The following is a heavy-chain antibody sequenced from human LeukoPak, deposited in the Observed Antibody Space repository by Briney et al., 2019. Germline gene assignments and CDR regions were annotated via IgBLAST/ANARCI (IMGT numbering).Heavy chain of an antibody. CDR3: ARGVPGALAGFDI. D-gene: IGHD2-2*01. CDR2: ISTYISKT. Sequence: ASVKVSCKASGYTFTKYGISWVRQAPGQGLEWMGWISTYISKTNYAQRFQGRVTMTTETSTTTAYMELKSLRSDDTAVYYCARGVPGALAGFDIWGQGTLVTVSS. CDR1: GYTFTKYG. J-gene: IGHJ4*02. V-gene: IGHV1-18*01.